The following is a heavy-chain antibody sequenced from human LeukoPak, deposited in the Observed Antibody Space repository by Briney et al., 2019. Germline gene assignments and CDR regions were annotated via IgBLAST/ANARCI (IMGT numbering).Heavy chain of an antibody. Sequence: GGSLRLSCAASGFTFSSYWMSRVRQAPGKGLEWVANIKQDGSERYYVDSVRGRFTISRDNAKNSLYLQMNSLRAEDTAVYYCAREDVDIASTPLCDYWGQGALVTVSS. CDR1: GFTFSSYW. CDR2: IKQDGSER. J-gene: IGHJ4*02. CDR3: AREDVDIASTPLCDY. V-gene: IGHV3-7*05. D-gene: IGHD5/OR15-5a*01.